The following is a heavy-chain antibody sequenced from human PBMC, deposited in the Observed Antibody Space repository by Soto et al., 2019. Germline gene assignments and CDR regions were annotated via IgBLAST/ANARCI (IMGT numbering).Heavy chain of an antibody. Sequence: EVQLLESGGGLVQHGGSLRLSCAASGFTFSSYAMSWVRQAPGKGLEWVSGISGSGGSTYYADSVKGRFTISRDNSKNTLYLQMNSLRAEDTDVYYCANQGALATATNFDYWGQGTLVPVSS. D-gene: IGHD2-15*01. CDR1: GFTFSSYA. CDR3: ANQGALATATNFDY. V-gene: IGHV3-23*01. J-gene: IGHJ4*02. CDR2: ISGSGGST.